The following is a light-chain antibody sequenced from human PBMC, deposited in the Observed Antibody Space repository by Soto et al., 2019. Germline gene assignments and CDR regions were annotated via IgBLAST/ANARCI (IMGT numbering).Light chain of an antibody. Sequence: EVVMTQSPAPLSVSPGERATLSCRAXENIYTNLAWYQQKPGQAPRLLFYGASTRATGLPARFSGTGSGTQFTLTISSLQSEDFAVYYCQQYNNWPRTFGQGTKVDIK. CDR3: QQYNNWPRT. CDR2: GAS. V-gene: IGKV3-15*01. CDR1: ENIYTN. J-gene: IGKJ1*01.